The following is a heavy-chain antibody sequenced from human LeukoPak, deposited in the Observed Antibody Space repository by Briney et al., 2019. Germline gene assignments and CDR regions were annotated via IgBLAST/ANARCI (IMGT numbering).Heavy chain of an antibody. V-gene: IGHV4-4*07. J-gene: IGHJ5*02. CDR3: ARGEGYCSSTSCYITWFDP. Sequence: KASETLSLTCTVSGGSIGSYYWSWIRQPAGKGLEWIGRIYTSGSTNYNPSLKSRVTMSVDTSKNQFSLKLSSVTAADTAVYYCARGEGYCSSTSCYITWFDPWGQGALVTVS. CDR1: GGSIGSYY. D-gene: IGHD2-2*02. CDR2: IYTSGST.